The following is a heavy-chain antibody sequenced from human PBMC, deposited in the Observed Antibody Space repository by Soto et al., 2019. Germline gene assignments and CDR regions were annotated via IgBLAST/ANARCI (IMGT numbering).Heavy chain of an antibody. D-gene: IGHD3-10*01. J-gene: IGHJ5*02. CDR2: INAGNGNT. CDR3: ARDRKSSSAFGGFDP. Sequence: ASVKVSCKASGYTFTSYAMHWVRQAPGQRLEWMGWINAGNGNTKYSQKFQGRVTITRDTSASTAYMELSSLRSEDTAVYYCARDRKSSSAFGGFDPWGQGTLVTVYS. V-gene: IGHV1-3*01. CDR1: GYTFTSYA.